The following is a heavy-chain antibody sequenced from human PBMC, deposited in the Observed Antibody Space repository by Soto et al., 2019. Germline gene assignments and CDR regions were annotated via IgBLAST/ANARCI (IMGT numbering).Heavy chain of an antibody. CDR1: GFTFSNYW. D-gene: IGHD5-12*01. J-gene: IGHJ4*02. CDR3: ASVAI. CDR2: IKQDGSEK. Sequence: GGSLRLSCAASGFTFSNYWMSWVRQAPGKGLKWVANIKQDGSEKNYVDSVKGRFTISRDNAKNSLDLQMNSLRAEDTAVYYCASVAIWGQGTQVTVSS. V-gene: IGHV3-7*01.